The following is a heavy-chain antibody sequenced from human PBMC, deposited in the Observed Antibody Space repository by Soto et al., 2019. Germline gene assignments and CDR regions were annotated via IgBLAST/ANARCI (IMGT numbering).Heavy chain of an antibody. J-gene: IGHJ4*02. CDR3: ARESEDLTSNFDY. CDR2: ISSTTNYI. Sequence: PGGSLRLSCAAPRFTFTRYSMNWVRQAPGKGLEWVSSISSTTNYIYYGDSMKGRFTISRDNAKNSLYLEMNSLRAEDTAVYYCARESEDLTSNFDYWGQGTLVTVSS. V-gene: IGHV3-21*06. CDR1: RFTFTRYS.